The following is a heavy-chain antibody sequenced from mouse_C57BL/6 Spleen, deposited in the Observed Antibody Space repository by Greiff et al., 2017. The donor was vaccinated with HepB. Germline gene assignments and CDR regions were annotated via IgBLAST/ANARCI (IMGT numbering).Heavy chain of an antibody. D-gene: IGHD1-1*01. CDR2: IYPGDGDT. J-gene: IGHJ2*01. CDR3: ARELLRFDY. V-gene: IGHV1-82*01. Sequence: VQLQQSGPELVKPGASVKISCKASGYAFSSSWMNWVKQRPGKGLEWIGRIYPGDGDTNYNGKFKGKATLTADKSSSTAYMQLSSLTSEESAVYFCARELLRFDYWGQGTTLTVSS. CDR1: GYAFSSSW.